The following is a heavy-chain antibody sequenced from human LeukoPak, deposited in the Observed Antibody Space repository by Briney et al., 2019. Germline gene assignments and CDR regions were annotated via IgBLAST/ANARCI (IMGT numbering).Heavy chain of an antibody. CDR1: GFTVSSNY. J-gene: IGHJ5*02. CDR3: ARVGLWFGELHET. Sequence: GGSLRLSCAASGFTVSSNYMSWVRQAPGKGLEWVSVIYSGGSTYYADSVKGRFTISRDNSKNTLYLQMNSLRAEDTAVYYCARVGLWFGELHETWGQGTLVTVSP. V-gene: IGHV3-66*01. CDR2: IYSGGST. D-gene: IGHD3-10*01.